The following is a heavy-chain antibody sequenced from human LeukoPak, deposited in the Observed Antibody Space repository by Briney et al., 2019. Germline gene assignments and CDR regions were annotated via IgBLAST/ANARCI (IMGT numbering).Heavy chain of an antibody. CDR3: ARSSKGELRPERYAFDI. J-gene: IGHJ3*02. CDR1: GGSLSSYY. Sequence: SETLSLTCTVSGGSLSSYYWSWIRQPPGKGLEWIGYIYYSGSTNYNPSLKSRVTISVDTSKNQFSLKLSSVTAADTAVYYCARSSKGELRPERYAFDIWGQGTMVTVSS. V-gene: IGHV4-59*01. D-gene: IGHD1-26*01. CDR2: IYYSGST.